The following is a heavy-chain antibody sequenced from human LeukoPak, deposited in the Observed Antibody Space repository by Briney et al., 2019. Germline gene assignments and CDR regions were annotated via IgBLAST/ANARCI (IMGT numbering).Heavy chain of an antibody. V-gene: IGHV4-59*01. Sequence: PSETLSLTCTVSGGSISSYYWSWIRQPPGKGLEWIGYIYYSGTTDYNPSLKSRVTISVDTSKNQFSLKLSSVTAADTAVYYCARDTSYYFDYWGQGTLVTVSS. J-gene: IGHJ4*02. D-gene: IGHD2/OR15-2a*01. CDR1: GGSISSYY. CDR2: IYYSGTT. CDR3: ARDTSYYFDY.